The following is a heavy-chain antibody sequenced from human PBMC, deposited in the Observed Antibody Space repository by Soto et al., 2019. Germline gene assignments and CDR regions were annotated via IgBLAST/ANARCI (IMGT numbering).Heavy chain of an antibody. CDR3: ARHSFIVVVVAATVGAFDI. D-gene: IGHD2-15*01. V-gene: IGHV4-39*01. CDR1: GGSISSSSYY. CDR2: IYYSGST. Sequence: SETLSLTCPVSGGSISSSSYYWGWIRQPPGKGLEWIGSIYYSGSTYYNPSLKSRVTISVDTSKNQFSLKLSSVTAADTAVYYCARHSFIVVVVAATVGAFDIWGQGTMVTVSS. J-gene: IGHJ3*02.